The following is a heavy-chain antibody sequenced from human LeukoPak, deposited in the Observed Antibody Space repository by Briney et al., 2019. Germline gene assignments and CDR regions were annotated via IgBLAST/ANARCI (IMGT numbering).Heavy chain of an antibody. Sequence: SETLSLTCTVSGGSINSYYWSWIRQPPGKGLQWIGYIHYSGSTNHNPSLKSRVTISVDTSKNQFSLKLDPVTAADQAVYYRARTTMVRGTYYMDVWGKGTTVTISS. V-gene: IGHV4-59*01. CDR2: IHYSGST. J-gene: IGHJ6*03. CDR1: GGSINSYY. CDR3: ARTTMVRGTYYMDV. D-gene: IGHD3-10*01.